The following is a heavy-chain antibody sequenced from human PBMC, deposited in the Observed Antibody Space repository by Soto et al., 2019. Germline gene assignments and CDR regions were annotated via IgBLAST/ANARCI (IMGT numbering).Heavy chain of an antibody. CDR2: ISSDGTNK. CDR3: ARYGRIQLRYGGYYFDY. CDR1: GFTFSSYA. D-gene: IGHD5-18*01. Sequence: QVQLVESGGGVVQPGRSLRLSCAASGFTFSSYAMHWVRQAPGKGLEWVAVISSDGTNKYYADSVKGRFTISRDNSKSTLYLQMNSLRAEDTAVYSCARYGRIQLRYGGYYFDYWGQGTLVTVSS. J-gene: IGHJ4*02. V-gene: IGHV3-30*04.